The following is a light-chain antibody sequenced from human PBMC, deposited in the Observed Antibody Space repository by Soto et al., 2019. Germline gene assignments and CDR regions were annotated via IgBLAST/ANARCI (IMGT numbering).Light chain of an antibody. V-gene: IGKV1-5*01. CDR2: DAY. CDR3: QQYNSYST. J-gene: IGKJ1*01. Sequence: DIQMTQSPSTLSASVGDRVTITCRASQSISSWLAWYQQKPGKAPKLLIYDAYSLESGVPSRFSGSGSGTEVTLTISSLQPDVFATYYCQQYNSYSTFGQGPKVEIK. CDR1: QSISSW.